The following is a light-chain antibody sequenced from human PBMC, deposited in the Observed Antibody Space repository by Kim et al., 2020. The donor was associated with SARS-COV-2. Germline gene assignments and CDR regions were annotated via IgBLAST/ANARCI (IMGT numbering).Light chain of an antibody. Sequence: LSPGEKATLCCRASQSVSSYLAWYQQKPGQAPRLLIFDASNRATGIPARFSGSGSGTDFTLTISSLEPEDFAVYYCQQRRSWPLTFGGGTKVDIK. CDR1: QSVSSY. J-gene: IGKJ4*01. CDR3: QQRRSWPLT. V-gene: IGKV3-11*01. CDR2: DAS.